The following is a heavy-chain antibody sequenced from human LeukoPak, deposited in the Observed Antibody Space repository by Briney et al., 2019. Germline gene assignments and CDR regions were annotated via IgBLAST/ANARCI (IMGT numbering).Heavy chain of an antibody. CDR1: GFTFSSYA. CDR3: AKDFFWSGYYIY. Sequence: PGGSLRLSCAASGFTFSSYAMSWVRQAPGKGLEWVLAITGSGTGTYYADSVRGRFTISRDNSKNTLYLQMNSLRAEDTAVYYCAKDFFWSGYYIYWGQGTLVTVSS. CDR2: ITGSGTGT. J-gene: IGHJ4*02. V-gene: IGHV3-23*01. D-gene: IGHD3-3*01.